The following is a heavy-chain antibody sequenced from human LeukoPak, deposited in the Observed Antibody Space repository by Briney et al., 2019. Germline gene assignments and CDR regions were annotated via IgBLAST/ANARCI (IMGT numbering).Heavy chain of an antibody. CDR2: IYSGGGT. V-gene: IGHV3-66*01. CDR3: ATGYSNGWQPRYFNY. J-gene: IGHJ4*02. Sequence: PGGSLRLSCAVSGLTVSTTYMSWVRQAPGKGLEWVSVIYSGGGTYYSDSVKGRFTISRDNSKNTLYLQMNSLRAEDTAVYYCATGYSNGWQPRYFNYWGQGTLVTVSS. CDR1: GLTVSTTY. D-gene: IGHD6-19*01.